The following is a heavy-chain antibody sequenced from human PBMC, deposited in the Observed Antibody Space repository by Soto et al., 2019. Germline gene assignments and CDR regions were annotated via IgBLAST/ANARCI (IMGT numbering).Heavy chain of an antibody. CDR2: IIPIFGTA. J-gene: IGHJ4*02. D-gene: IGHD2-15*01. CDR3: ASAYCSGGSCYPFDY. CDR1: GGTFSSYA. V-gene: IGHV1-69*13. Sequence: SVKVSCKASGGTFSSYAISWVRQAPGQGLEWMGGIIPIFGTANYAQKFQGRVTITADESTSTAYMELSSLRSEDTAVYYCASAYCSGGSCYPFDYWGQGTLVTVSS.